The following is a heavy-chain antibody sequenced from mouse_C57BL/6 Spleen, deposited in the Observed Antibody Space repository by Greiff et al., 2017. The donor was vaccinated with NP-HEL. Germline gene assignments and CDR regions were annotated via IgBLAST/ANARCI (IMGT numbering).Heavy chain of an antibody. CDR1: GYTFTSYW. V-gene: IGHV1-64*01. J-gene: IGHJ2*01. Sequence: QVQLQQPGAELVKPGASVKLSCKASGYTFTSYWMHWVKQRPGQGLEWIGMIHPNSGSTNYNEKFKSKATLTVDKSSSTAYMQLSSLTSEDSAVYYCARTTTVVVSFDYWGQGTTLTVSS. D-gene: IGHD1-1*01. CDR3: ARTTTVVVSFDY. CDR2: IHPNSGST.